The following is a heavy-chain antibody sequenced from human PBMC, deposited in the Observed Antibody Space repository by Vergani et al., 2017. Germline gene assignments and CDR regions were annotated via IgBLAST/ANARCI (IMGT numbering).Heavy chain of an antibody. CDR2: IYHSGST. V-gene: IGHV4-38-2*01. CDR3: ARTAPIAVPDDY. D-gene: IGHD6-19*01. Sequence: QVQLQESGPGLVKPSETLSLTCAVSGYSISSGYYWGWIRQPPGKGLEWIGSIYHSGSTYYNPSLKSRFTISVDTSKNQFSLKLSSVTAADTAVYYCARTAPIAVPDDYWGQGTLVTVSS. J-gene: IGHJ4*02. CDR1: GYSISSGYY.